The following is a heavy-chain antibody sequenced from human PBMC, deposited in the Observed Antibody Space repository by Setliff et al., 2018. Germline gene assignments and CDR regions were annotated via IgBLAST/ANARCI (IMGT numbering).Heavy chain of an antibody. Sequence: GASVKVSCKASGYTFVNYGVSWVRQAPGQGVEWMGWISTYSGAIKNVPKFRDRVTMTTDASTNTAYMELRSLTSDDTAVYYCAREGVDTRSSTDYRYYMDVWGKGTTVTVSS. J-gene: IGHJ6*03. CDR1: GYTFVNYG. CDR3: AREGVDTRSSTDYRYYMDV. V-gene: IGHV1-18*01. D-gene: IGHD5-18*01. CDR2: ISTYSGAI.